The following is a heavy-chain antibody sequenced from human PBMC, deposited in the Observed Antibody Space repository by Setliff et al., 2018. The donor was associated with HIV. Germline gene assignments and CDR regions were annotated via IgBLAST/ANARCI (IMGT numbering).Heavy chain of an antibody. J-gene: IGHJ6*03. V-gene: IGHV4-39*01. Sequence: ASETRSLTCTVSGGSISTSRYYWGWIRQPPGKGLEWIGSINYRGNTYYNPSLKSRAAISVDTSKNQISLKLSSVTAADTAVYYCASPDGSESPYIYYYYMDVWGKGTAVTVSS. CDR2: INYRGNT. CDR1: GGSISTSRYY. CDR3: ASPDGSESPYIYYYYMDV. D-gene: IGHD3-10*01.